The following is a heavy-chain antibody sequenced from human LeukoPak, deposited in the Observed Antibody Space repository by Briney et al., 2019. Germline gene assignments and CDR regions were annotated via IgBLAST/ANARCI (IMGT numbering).Heavy chain of an antibody. J-gene: IGHJ6*03. CDR2: INPSSGGT. Sequence: ASAKVSCKASGYTFTGYYLHWVRQAPGQGLEWLGWINPSSGGTNYAQKFQGRVTMTRDTSINTAYMELSRLRSDDTAVYYCARAYYDSSGYYYLGGHHYYYMDVWGRGTTVTVSS. V-gene: IGHV1-2*02. D-gene: IGHD3-22*01. CDR3: ARAYYDSSGYYYLGGHHYYYMDV. CDR1: GYTFTGYY.